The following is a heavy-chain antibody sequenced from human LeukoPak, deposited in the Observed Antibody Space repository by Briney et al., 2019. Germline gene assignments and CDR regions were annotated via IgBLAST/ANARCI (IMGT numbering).Heavy chain of an antibody. Sequence: GGSLRLSCAASGFTFSSYGMHWVRQAPGKGLEWVAVIWYDGSNKYYADSVKGRFTISRDNSKNTLYLQMNSLRAEDTAVYYCAKDVGLWYFGLWGRGTLVTVSS. CDR2: IWYDGSNK. D-gene: IGHD2-15*01. CDR1: GFTFSSYG. CDR3: AKDVGLWYFGL. J-gene: IGHJ2*01. V-gene: IGHV3-33*06.